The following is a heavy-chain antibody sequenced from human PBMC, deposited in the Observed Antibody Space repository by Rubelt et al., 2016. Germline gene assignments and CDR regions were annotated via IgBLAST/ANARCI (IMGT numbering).Heavy chain of an antibody. Sequence: QVQLVQSGAEVKKPGASVKVSCKASGYTFTSYGISWVRQAPGQGLEWMGWISAYNGNTNYAQKLQGRVTRTTDKSTSTVYMGLGSLRSDGPAVYYRARCYGSGSYGNWFDPWGQGTLVTVSS. J-gene: IGHJ5*02. CDR1: GYTFTSYG. CDR2: ISAYNGNT. CDR3: ARCYGSGSYGNWFDP. V-gene: IGHV1-18*01. D-gene: IGHD3-10*01.